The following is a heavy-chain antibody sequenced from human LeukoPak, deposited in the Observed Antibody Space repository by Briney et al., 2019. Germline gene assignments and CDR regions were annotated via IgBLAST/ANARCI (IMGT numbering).Heavy chain of an antibody. CDR3: ARDGASGYLADY. CDR2: INPNSGGT. D-gene: IGHD3-3*01. Sequence: GASVKVSCKASGYTLTGYYMHWVRQAPGQGLEWMGWINPNSGGTNYAQKFQGRVTMTRATSISPAYMELSRLGSDATAVYSCARDGASGYLADYWGQGTLVTVSS. V-gene: IGHV1-2*02. J-gene: IGHJ4*02. CDR1: GYTLTGYY.